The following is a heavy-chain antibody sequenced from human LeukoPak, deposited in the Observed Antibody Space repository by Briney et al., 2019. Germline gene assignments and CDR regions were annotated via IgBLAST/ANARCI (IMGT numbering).Heavy chain of an antibody. D-gene: IGHD3-3*01. J-gene: IGHJ3*02. CDR3: AIENYDFWSGHSADAFDI. V-gene: IGHV1-69*13. Sequence: ASGTVSFKASGGTFSIYAISWVRQGPGQGLEWMGGIIPIFGTANYAQKFQGRVTITADESTSTAYMELGSLRSEDTAVYYCAIENYDFWSGHSADAFDIWGQGTMVTVSS. CDR2: IIPIFGTA. CDR1: GGTFSIYA.